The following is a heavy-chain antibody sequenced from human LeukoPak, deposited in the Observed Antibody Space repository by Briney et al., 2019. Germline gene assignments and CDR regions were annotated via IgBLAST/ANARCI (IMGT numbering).Heavy chain of an antibody. V-gene: IGHV3-30-3*01. CDR2: ISYDGSNK. D-gene: IGHD3-22*01. Sequence: PGGSLRLSCAASGFTFSSYAMPWVRQAPGKGLEWVAVISYDGSNKYYADSVKGRFTISRDNSKNTLYLQMNSLRAEDTAVYYCARDHDGITMIVVVEYYFDYWGQGTLVTVSS. CDR1: GFTFSSYA. CDR3: ARDHDGITMIVVVEYYFDY. J-gene: IGHJ4*02.